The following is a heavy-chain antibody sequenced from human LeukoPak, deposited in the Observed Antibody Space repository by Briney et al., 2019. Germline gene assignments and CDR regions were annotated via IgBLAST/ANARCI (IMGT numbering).Heavy chain of an antibody. V-gene: IGHV4-30-4*08. Sequence: SETLSLTCTVSGGSISSGDYYWSWLRQPPGKGLEWIGYIYYSGSTYYNPSLKSRVTISVDTSKNQFSLKLSSVTAADTAVYYCARNLGYYYYYMDVWGKGTTVTVSS. J-gene: IGHJ6*03. CDR1: GGSISSGDYY. D-gene: IGHD1-14*01. CDR2: IYYSGST. CDR3: ARNLGYYYYYMDV.